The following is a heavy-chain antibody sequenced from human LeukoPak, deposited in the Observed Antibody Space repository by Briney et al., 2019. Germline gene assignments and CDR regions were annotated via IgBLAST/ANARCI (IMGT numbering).Heavy chain of an antibody. Sequence: GGSLRLSCAAAGLTFSSDAMHWGRQAPGKGLEWGSYISSSGSSIYYADSVKGRFTIPTANAQPSLYLQINSPRAEHTAVYYCAELGITMIGGVWGKGTTVTISS. J-gene: IGHJ6*03. D-gene: IGHD3-10*02. V-gene: IGHV3-48*03. CDR2: ISSSGSSI. CDR1: GLTFSSDA. CDR3: AELGITMIGGV.